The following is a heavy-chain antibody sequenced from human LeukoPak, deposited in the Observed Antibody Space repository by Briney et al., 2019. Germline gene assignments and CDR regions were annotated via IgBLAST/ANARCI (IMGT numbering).Heavy chain of an antibody. CDR3: ATVRMGDFWTGYSSDY. CDR2: ISSSGSHI. J-gene: IGHJ4*02. Sequence: PGGSLRLSCAASGFTFSSYEMNWVRQAPGKGLEWVSYISSSGSHIYYADSVKGRFTISRDNAKNSLYLQMNSLRAEDTAVYYCATVRMGDFWTGYSSDYWGQGTLVTVSS. V-gene: IGHV3-48*03. D-gene: IGHD3/OR15-3a*01. CDR1: GFTFSSYE.